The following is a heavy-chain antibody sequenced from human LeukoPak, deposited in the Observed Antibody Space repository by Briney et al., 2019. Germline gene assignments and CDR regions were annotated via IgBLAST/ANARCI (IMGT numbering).Heavy chain of an antibody. V-gene: IGHV1-69*04. Sequence: SVKVSCKASGGTFSSYAISWVRQAPGQGLEWMGRIIPILGIANYAQKFQGRVTITADKSTSTAYMELSSLRSEDTAVYYCARSPQQSSWYVEVDWFDPWGQGTLVTVSS. J-gene: IGHJ5*02. CDR1: GGTFSSYA. CDR3: ARSPQQSSWYVEVDWFDP. D-gene: IGHD6-13*01. CDR2: IIPILGIA.